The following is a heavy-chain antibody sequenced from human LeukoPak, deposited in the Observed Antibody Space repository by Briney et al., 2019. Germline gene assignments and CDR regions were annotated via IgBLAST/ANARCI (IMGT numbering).Heavy chain of an antibody. CDR1: GFTFSSHW. V-gene: IGHV3-74*01. CDR3: AKDPGTMIVVWFDP. Sequence: GGSLSLSCADSGFTFSSHWMHWVRQAPGKGLVWVSRIKYDASSTSYADSVKGRCTISRDNSKNTLYLQMNSLRAEDTAVYYCAKDPGTMIVVWFDPWGQGTLVTVSS. D-gene: IGHD3-22*01. CDR2: IKYDASST. J-gene: IGHJ5*02.